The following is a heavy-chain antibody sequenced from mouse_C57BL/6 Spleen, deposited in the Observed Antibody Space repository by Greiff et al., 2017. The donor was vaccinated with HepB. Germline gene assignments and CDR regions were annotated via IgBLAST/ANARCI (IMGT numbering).Heavy chain of an antibody. Sequence: QVQLKESGAELAKPGASVKLSCKASGYTFTSYWMHWVKQRPGQGLEWIGYINPSSGYTKYNQKFKDKATLTADKSSSTAYMQLSSLTYEDSAVYYCARSITGTGGYFDYWGQGTTLTVSS. CDR1: GYTFTSYW. J-gene: IGHJ2*01. CDR3: ARSITGTGGYFDY. V-gene: IGHV1-7*01. D-gene: IGHD4-1*01. CDR2: INPSSGYT.